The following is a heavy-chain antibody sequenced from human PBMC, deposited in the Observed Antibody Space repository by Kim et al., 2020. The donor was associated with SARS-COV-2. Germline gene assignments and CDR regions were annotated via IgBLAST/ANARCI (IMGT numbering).Heavy chain of an antibody. J-gene: IGHJ6*02. CDR2: IIPIFGTA. Sequence: SVKVSCKASGGTFSSYAISRVRQAPGQGLEWMGGIIPIFGTANYAQKFQGRVTITADESTSTAYMELSSLRSEDTAVHYCARTWWERGGSGRPNYYYYGMDVWGQGTTVTVSS. CDR1: GGTFSSYA. D-gene: IGHD1-26*01. CDR3: ARTWWERGGSGRPNYYYYGMDV. V-gene: IGHV1-69*13.